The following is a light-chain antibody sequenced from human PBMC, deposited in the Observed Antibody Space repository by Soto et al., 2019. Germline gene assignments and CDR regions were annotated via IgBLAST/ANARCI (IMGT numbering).Light chain of an antibody. CDR2: EGT. J-gene: IGLJ2*01. Sequence: QSVLTQPASVSGSPGQSITISCTGPSTDVGTYNLVSWYQQHPGRAPKLIIYEGTKRPSGVSNRFFGSQSGDTASLTISGLQAEDEGDYHCCTYGGSSTFEFGGGTKGPS. V-gene: IGLV2-23*03. CDR3: CTYGGSSTFE. CDR1: STDVGTYNL.